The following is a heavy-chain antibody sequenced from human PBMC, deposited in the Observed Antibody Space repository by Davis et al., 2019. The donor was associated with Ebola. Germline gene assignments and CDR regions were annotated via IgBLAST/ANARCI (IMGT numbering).Heavy chain of an antibody. V-gene: IGHV4-4*07. CDR1: GGSISSYY. Sequence: PSETLSLTCTVSGGSISSYYWSWIRQPAGKGLEWIGRIYTSGSTNYNPSLKSRVTMSVDTSKNQFSLKLSSVTAADTAVYYCARVQTIVGAPYNWFDPWGQGTLVTVSS. J-gene: IGHJ5*02. CDR2: IYTSGST. CDR3: ARVQTIVGAPYNWFDP. D-gene: IGHD1-26*01.